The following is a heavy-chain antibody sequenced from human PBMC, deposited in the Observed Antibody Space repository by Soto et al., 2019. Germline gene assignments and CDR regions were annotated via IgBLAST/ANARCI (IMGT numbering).Heavy chain of an antibody. Sequence: QVQLVQSGYEVKEPGASVTVSCKASGYTFNNYGITWVRQAPGQGLEWIGWISAYNGNANYAQKFQGRVTLTRDTSTSTAYLELRSLRSEDTSVYYCARGTRRFGELFDAFEIRGKGTMVPVSS. CDR1: GYTFNNYG. V-gene: IGHV1-18*01. CDR2: ISAYNGNA. J-gene: IGHJ3*02. D-gene: IGHD3-10*01. CDR3: ARGTRRFGELFDAFEI.